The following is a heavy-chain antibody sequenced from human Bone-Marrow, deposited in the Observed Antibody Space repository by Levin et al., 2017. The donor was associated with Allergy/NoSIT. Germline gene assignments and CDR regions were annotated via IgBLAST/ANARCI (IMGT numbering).Heavy chain of an antibody. D-gene: IGHD1-26*01. J-gene: IGHJ6*02. CDR2: IKSKTDGGTT. CDR1: GFTFSNAW. Sequence: SGGSLRLSCAASGFTFSNAWMSWVRQAPGKGLEWVGRIKSKTDGGTTDYAAPVKGRFTISRDDSKNTLYLQMNSLKTEDTAVYYCTTCHWDSGSYSLYYYYYYGMDVWGQGTTVTVSS. V-gene: IGHV3-15*01. CDR3: TTCHWDSGSYSLYYYYYYGMDV.